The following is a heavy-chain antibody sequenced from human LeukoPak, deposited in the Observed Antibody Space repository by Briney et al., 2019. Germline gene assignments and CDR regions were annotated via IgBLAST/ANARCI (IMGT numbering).Heavy chain of an antibody. CDR2: IYYSGST. D-gene: IGHD6-13*01. V-gene: IGHV4-59*01. Sequence: PSETLSLTCTVSGSSISSYYWSWIRQPPGKGLEWIGYIYYSGSTNYNPSLKSRVTISVDTSKNQFSLKLSSVTAADTAVYYCARDVHIAAAPLRGLKSYYGMDVWGKGTTVTVSS. CDR1: GSSISSYY. CDR3: ARDVHIAAAPLRGLKSYYGMDV. J-gene: IGHJ6*04.